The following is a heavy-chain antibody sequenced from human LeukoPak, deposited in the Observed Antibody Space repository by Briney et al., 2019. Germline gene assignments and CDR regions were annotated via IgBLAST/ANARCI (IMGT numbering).Heavy chain of an antibody. D-gene: IGHD2-8*01. J-gene: IGHJ6*03. CDR1: GFTFSSYA. Sequence: GGSLRLSCAASGFTFSSYAMSWVRQAPGKGLEWVSAISGSGGSTYYADSVKGRFTISRDNSKNTLYLQMNSLRAEDTAVYYCAKGGASHCTNGVCEAPLYYYMDVWGKGTTVTVSS. CDR2: ISGSGGST. CDR3: AKGGASHCTNGVCEAPLYYYMDV. V-gene: IGHV3-23*01.